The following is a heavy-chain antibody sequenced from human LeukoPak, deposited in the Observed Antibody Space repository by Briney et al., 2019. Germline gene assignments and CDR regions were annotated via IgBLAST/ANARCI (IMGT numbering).Heavy chain of an antibody. J-gene: IGHJ6*03. CDR1: GGSISSYY. CDR2: VYYSGSTT. V-gene: IGHV4-59*01. CDR3: ASSGTYRGRYYYYYYMDV. D-gene: IGHD1-26*01. Sequence: SETLSLTCTVSGGSISSYYWNWIRQPPGKGLELIGYVYYSGSTTIYNPSLKSRVTISLDTSKNQFSLKLSSVAAADTAVYYCASSGTYRGRYYYYYYMDVWGKGTTVTVSS.